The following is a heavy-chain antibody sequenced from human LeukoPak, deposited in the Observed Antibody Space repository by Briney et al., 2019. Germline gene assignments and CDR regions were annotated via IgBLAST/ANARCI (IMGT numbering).Heavy chain of an antibody. Sequence: GGSLRLSCAASGFTFSNAWMSWVRQAPGKGLEWVGRIKSKTDGWTTDYAAPVKGRFTISRDDSKNTLYLQMNSLKTEDTAVYYCTTDRITMVRETQNFYGYYYYYMDVWGKGTTVTISS. V-gene: IGHV3-15*01. D-gene: IGHD3-10*01. CDR2: IKSKTDGWTT. J-gene: IGHJ6*03. CDR3: TTDRITMVRETQNFYGYYYYYMDV. CDR1: GFTFSNAW.